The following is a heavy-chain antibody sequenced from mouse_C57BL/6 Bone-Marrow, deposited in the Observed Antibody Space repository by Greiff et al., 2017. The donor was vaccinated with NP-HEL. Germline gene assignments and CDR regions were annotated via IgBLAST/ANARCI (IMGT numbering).Heavy chain of an antibody. D-gene: IGHD2-1*01. CDR3: TRDNGNYVWYFDV. V-gene: IGHV5-9-1*02. CDR1: GFTFSSYA. Sequence: EVQRVESGEGLVKPGGSLKLPCAASGFTFSSYAMSWVRQTPEKRLEWVAYISSGGDYIYYADTVKGRFTISRDNARNTLYLQMSSLKSEDTAMYYCTRDNGNYVWYFDVWGTGTTVTVSS. CDR2: ISSGGDYI. J-gene: IGHJ1*03.